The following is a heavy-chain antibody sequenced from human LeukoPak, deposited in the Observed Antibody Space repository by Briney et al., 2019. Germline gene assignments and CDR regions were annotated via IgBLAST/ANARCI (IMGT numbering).Heavy chain of an antibody. D-gene: IGHD2-21*01. J-gene: IGHJ4*02. CDR1: GGSFSGYY. CDR3: ARFYVVRYFDY. V-gene: IGHV4-34*01. CDR2: INHSGST. Sequence: SETLSLTCAVYGGSFSGYYWSWIRQPPGKGLEWIGEINHSGSTNYNPSLKSRVTISVDTSKNQFSLKLSSVTAADTAVYHCARFYVVRYFDYWGQGTLVTVSS.